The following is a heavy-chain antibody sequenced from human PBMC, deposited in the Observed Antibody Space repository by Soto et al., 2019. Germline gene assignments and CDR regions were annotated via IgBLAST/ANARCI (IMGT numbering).Heavy chain of an antibody. CDR1: TDSSSFTNSY. CDR3: ARHRIEVVWRGFDF. D-gene: IGHD3-10*01. V-gene: IGHV4-39*01. J-gene: IGHJ4*02. Sequence: PSETLSLTXTVSTDSSSFTNSYWGWIRQPPGKGLQWIGSSSYNGGTFYNPSLKGRVVISFDTSKKQSSLQVTSVTAADTAVSFCARHRIEVVWRGFDFWGQGSPVTVSS. CDR2: SSYNGGT.